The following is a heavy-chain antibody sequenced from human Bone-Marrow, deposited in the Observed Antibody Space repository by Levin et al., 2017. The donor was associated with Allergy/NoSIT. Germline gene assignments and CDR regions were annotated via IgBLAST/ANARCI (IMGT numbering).Heavy chain of an antibody. CDR1: GSTFTNYW. CDR2: FHPLDSES. J-gene: IGHJ6*02. CDR3: ARHGGFCSGGGCYGGNYYYDMDV. V-gene: IGHV5-51*01. Sequence: NPGGSLRLSCKGSGSTFTNYWIAWVRQIPGKGLERLGSFHPLDSESKNNPSFQGQVTISADTSITTTYLQWGSLKASDTAIYYCARHGGFCSGGGCYGGNYYYDMDVWGQGTTVTVSS. D-gene: IGHD2-15*01.